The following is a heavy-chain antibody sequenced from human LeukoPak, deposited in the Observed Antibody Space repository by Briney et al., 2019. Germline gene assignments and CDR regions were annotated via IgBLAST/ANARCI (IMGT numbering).Heavy chain of an antibody. CDR3: ARSSYVDTAMVTN. V-gene: IGHV3-33*01. J-gene: IGHJ4*02. Sequence: GRSLRLSCAASGFTFSSYDMHWVRQAPGKGLEWVAVIWYDGSNKYYADSVKGRFTISRDNSKNTLYLQMNSLRAEDTAVYYCARSSYVDTAMVTNWGQGTLVTVSS. D-gene: IGHD5-18*01. CDR1: GFTFSSYD. CDR2: IWYDGSNK.